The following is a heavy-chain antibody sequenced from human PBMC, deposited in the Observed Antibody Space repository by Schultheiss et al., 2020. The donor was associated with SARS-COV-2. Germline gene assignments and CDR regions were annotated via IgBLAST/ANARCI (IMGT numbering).Heavy chain of an antibody. CDR2: IYYSGST. V-gene: IGHV4-61*08. CDR1: GGSISSGGYY. J-gene: IGHJ5*02. Sequence: SETLSLTCTVSGGSISSGGYYWSWIRQHPGKGLEWIGYIYYSGSTNYNPSLKSRVTISVDRSKNQFSLKLSSVTAADTAVYYCARQPPKDRWFDPWGQGTLVTVSS. CDR3: ARQPPKDRWFDP. D-gene: IGHD2-15*01.